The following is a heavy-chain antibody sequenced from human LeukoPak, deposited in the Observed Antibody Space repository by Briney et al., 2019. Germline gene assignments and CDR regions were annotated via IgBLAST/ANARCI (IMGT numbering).Heavy chain of an antibody. CDR1: GGTFSSYA. CDR2: TIPIFGTA. Sequence: SSVKVSCKASGGTFSSYAISWVRQAPGQGLEWMGRTIPIFGTANYAQKFQGRVTITTDESTSTAYMELSSLRSEDTAVYYCARAGLYYDSSGYPLLGWFDPWGQGTLVTVSS. J-gene: IGHJ5*02. CDR3: ARAGLYYDSSGYPLLGWFDP. V-gene: IGHV1-69*05. D-gene: IGHD3-22*01.